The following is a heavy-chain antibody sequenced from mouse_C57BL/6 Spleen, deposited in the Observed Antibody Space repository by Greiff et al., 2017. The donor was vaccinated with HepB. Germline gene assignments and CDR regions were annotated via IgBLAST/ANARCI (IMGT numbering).Heavy chain of an antibody. Sequence: QVQLQQSGAELVKPGASVKLSCKASGYTFTSYWMHWVKQRPGQGLEWIGMIHPNSGSTNYNEKFKSKATLTVDKSSSTAYMQLSSLTSEDSAVYYCARGDGYAYFDYWGQGTTLTVSS. CDR1: GYTFTSYW. V-gene: IGHV1-64*01. J-gene: IGHJ2*01. D-gene: IGHD2-2*01. CDR2: IHPNSGST. CDR3: ARGDGYAYFDY.